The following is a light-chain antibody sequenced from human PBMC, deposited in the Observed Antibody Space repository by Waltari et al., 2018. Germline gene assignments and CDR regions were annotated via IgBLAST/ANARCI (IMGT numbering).Light chain of an antibody. J-gene: IGLJ1*01. CDR2: EVN. V-gene: IGLV2-8*01. Sequence: QSALTQPPSASGSPGQSVTISCTGTGSGGSVSWYQQHPGKAPKLLIDEVNKRPSGVPGRFSGSKSGNTASLTVSGLQAEDEGDYYCSSDAVSNSFYDFGTGTKVTVL. CDR1: GSGGS. CDR3: SSDAVSNSFYD.